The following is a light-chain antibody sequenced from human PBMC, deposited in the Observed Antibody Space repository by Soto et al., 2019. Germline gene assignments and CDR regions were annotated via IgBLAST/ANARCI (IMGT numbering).Light chain of an antibody. CDR1: SSDIGAGND. Sequence: QSVLTQPPSVSEAPGQRVTISCTGTSSDIGAGNDVHWYQQLPGAAPKLLIYSNAIRPSGVSNRFSGSKSGSTASLTISGLQAEDEADYHCTSYTRDTALVFGTGTKVTVL. CDR2: SNA. CDR3: TSYTRDTALV. J-gene: IGLJ1*01. V-gene: IGLV1-40*01.